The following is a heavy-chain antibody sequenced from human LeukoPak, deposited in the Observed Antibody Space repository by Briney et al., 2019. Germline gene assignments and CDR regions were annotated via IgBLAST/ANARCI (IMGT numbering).Heavy chain of an antibody. J-gene: IGHJ5*02. D-gene: IGHD4-17*01. CDR1: GGSISSYY. CDR2: IYYSGST. CDR3: ASATVTTDGWFDP. V-gene: IGHV4-59*12. Sequence: SETLSLTCTVSGGSISSYYWSWIRQPPGKGLEWIGYIYYSGSTNYNPSLKSRVTISVDTSKNQFSLKPSSVTAADTAVYYCASATVTTDGWFDPWGQGTLVTVSS.